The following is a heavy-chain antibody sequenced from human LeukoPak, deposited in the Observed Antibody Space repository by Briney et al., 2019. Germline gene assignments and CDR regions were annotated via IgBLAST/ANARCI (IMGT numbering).Heavy chain of an antibody. Sequence: PSQTLSLTCTVSGGSVTSYSWSWIRQPPGKGLEWIGYLDNSGGTNFTPSLKSRVTMSLDTSKNQFSLKLSSVTAADTAVYYCARGIQRLRYFDWLLPNWFDPWGQGTLVTVSS. CDR1: GGSVTSYS. CDR2: LDNSGGT. CDR3: ARGIQRLRYFDWLLPNWFDP. D-gene: IGHD3-9*01. V-gene: IGHV4-59*02. J-gene: IGHJ5*02.